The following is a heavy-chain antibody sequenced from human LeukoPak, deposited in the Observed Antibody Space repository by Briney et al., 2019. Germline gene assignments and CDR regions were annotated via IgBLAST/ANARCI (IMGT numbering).Heavy chain of an antibody. J-gene: IGHJ3*02. CDR1: KFTFSSFA. Sequence: QPGGSLRLSCAASKFTFSSFAMSWVRQAPGKGLEWVSAISGSGGSTYYADSVKGRFTISRDNSKNTLYLQMNSLRAEDTAVYYCAKDLGGSSWSDAFDIWGQGTMVTVSS. D-gene: IGHD6-13*01. CDR2: ISGSGGST. V-gene: IGHV3-23*01. CDR3: AKDLGGSSWSDAFDI.